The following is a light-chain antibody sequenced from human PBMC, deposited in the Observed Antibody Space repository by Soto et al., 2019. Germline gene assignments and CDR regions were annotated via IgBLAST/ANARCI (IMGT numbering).Light chain of an antibody. CDR3: SSHTGSTVV. CDR2: DVS. CDR1: SSDVGTYNY. Sequence: QSALTQPASVSGSPGQSITISCTGTSSDVGTYNYVSWYQQHPGKAPKLMIYDVSNWPSGVSNRFSGSKSGNTASLTISGLQAEDEADYYCSSHTGSTVVFGGGTKLTVL. J-gene: IGLJ2*01. V-gene: IGLV2-14*01.